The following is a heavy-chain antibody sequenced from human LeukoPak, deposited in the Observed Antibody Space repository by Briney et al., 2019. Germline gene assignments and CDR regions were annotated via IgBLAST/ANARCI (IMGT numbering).Heavy chain of an antibody. D-gene: IGHD7-27*01. Sequence: SGGSLRLTCAASGFTFSSYWMHWVRQAPGKGLEWVSAVSSSTTANYYADSVKGRFTISRDNARNSLYLQMSSLRADDTAVYYCARGSDTGTSRFDYWGQGTLVTVSS. V-gene: IGHV3-48*01. J-gene: IGHJ4*02. CDR1: GFTFSSYW. CDR3: ARGSDTGTSRFDY. CDR2: VSSSTTAN.